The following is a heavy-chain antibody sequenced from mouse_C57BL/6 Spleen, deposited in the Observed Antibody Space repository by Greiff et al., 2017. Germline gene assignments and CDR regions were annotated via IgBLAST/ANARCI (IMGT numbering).Heavy chain of an antibody. D-gene: IGHD1-1*01. Sequence: DVKLVESGGGLVKPGGSLKLSCAASGFTFSDYGMHWVRQAPEKGLEWVAYISSGSSTIYYADTVKGRFTISRDNAKNTLFLQMTSLRSEDTAMYYCANYGSSSYAMDYWGQGTSVTVSS. CDR3: ANYGSSSYAMDY. J-gene: IGHJ4*01. CDR1: GFTFSDYG. V-gene: IGHV5-17*01. CDR2: ISSGSSTI.